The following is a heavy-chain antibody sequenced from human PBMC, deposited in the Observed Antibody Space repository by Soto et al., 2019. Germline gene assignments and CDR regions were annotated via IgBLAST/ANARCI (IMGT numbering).Heavy chain of an antibody. CDR2: IRTKPNNYAT. CDR1: GFTFSASA. V-gene: IGHV3-73*01. D-gene: IGHD6-19*01. J-gene: IGHJ5*02. Sequence: GGSLRLSCAASGFTFSASAMHWIRQASGKGLEWVGRIRTKPNNYATTYAASVKGRFTISRDDSENKAYLQLNSLKTEDTAVYYCTRLSIAVAGTGFDPWGQGTLVTVSS. CDR3: TRLSIAVAGTGFDP.